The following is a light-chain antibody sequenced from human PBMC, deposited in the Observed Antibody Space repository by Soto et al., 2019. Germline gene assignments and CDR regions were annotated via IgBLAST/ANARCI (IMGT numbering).Light chain of an antibody. CDR2: AAS. CDR1: QSVSSSY. V-gene: IGKV3-20*01. J-gene: IGKJ5*01. Sequence: EIVFTQSPGTLSLSPGERATLSCRASQSVSSSYLAWYQQKPGQAPRLLIYAASSRATGIPDRFSGGGSGTDFTLTISRLEPEDFAVYYCQQYGGSFLTFGQGTRLEIK. CDR3: QQYGGSFLT.